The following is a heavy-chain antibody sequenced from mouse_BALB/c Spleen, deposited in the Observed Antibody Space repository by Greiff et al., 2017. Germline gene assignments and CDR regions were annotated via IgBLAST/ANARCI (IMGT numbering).Heavy chain of an antibody. CDR1: GFTFSSFG. CDR2: ISSGSSTI. CDR3: ARSPPFITTVGVDY. D-gene: IGHD1-1*01. V-gene: IGHV5-17*02. J-gene: IGHJ4*01. Sequence: DVHLVESGGGLVQPGGSRKLSCAASGFTFSSFGMHWVRQAPEKGLEWVAYISSGSSTIYYADTVKGRFTISRDNPKNTLFLQMTSLRSEDTAMYYGARSPPFITTVGVDYWGQGTSVTVSS.